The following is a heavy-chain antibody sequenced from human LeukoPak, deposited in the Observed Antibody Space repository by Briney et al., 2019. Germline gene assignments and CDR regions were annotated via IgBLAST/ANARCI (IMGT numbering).Heavy chain of an antibody. J-gene: IGHJ4*02. CDR1: GYTFTSYG. V-gene: IGHV1-18*01. CDR3: ARRIRGYSYVVGDY. Sequence: GASVKVPCKASGYTFTSYGISWVRQAPGQGLEWMGWISAYNGNTNYAQKLQGRVTMTTDTSTSTAYMELRSLRSDDTAVYYCARRIRGYSYVVGDYWGQGTLVTVSS. CDR2: ISAYNGNT. D-gene: IGHD5-18*01.